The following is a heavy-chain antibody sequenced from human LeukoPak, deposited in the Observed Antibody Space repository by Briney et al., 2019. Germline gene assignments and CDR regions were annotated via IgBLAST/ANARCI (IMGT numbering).Heavy chain of an antibody. J-gene: IGHJ4*02. CDR1: GYTFTSYA. Sequence: ASVKVSCKASGYTFTSYAMNWVRQAPGQGLEWMGIINPSGGSTSYAQKFQGRVTMTRDTSTSTVYMELSSLRSEDTAVYYCASNYGSGSYLPYWGQGTLVTVSS. D-gene: IGHD3-10*01. V-gene: IGHV1-46*01. CDR3: ASNYGSGSYLPY. CDR2: INPSGGST.